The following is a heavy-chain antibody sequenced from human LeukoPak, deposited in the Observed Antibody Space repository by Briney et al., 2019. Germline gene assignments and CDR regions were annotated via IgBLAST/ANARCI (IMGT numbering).Heavy chain of an antibody. CDR3: ARLIEYCSSTSCWDYYYYGMDV. Sequence: SETLSLTCTVSGGSISSYYWSWIRQPPGKGLEWMGYIYYSGSTNYNPSLKSRVTISVDTSKNQFSLKLSSVTAADTAVYYCARLIEYCSSTSCWDYYYYGMDVWGKGTTVTVSS. J-gene: IGHJ6*04. CDR2: IYYSGST. V-gene: IGHV4-59*01. CDR1: GGSISSYY. D-gene: IGHD2-2*01.